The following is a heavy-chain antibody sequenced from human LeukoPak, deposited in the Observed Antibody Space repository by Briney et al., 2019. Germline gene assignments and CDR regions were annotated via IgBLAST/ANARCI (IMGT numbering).Heavy chain of an antibody. CDR2: INSDGSST. CDR1: GFTFSSYW. D-gene: IGHD3-10*02. V-gene: IGHV3-74*01. CDR3: AELGITMVGGV. J-gene: IGHJ6*04. Sequence: GGSLRLSCAASGFTFSSYWMHWVRQAPGKGLVWVSRINSDGSSTSYADSVKGRFTISRDNAKNSLYLQMNSLRAEDTAVYYCAELGITMVGGVWGKGTTVTISS.